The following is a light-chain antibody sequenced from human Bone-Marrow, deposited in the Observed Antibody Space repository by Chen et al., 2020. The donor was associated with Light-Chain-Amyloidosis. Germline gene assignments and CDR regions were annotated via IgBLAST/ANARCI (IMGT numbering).Light chain of an antibody. CDR1: DLPTKY. V-gene: IGLV3-25*03. Sequence: SYELTQPPSVSVSPGQTARITCSGDDLPTKYAYWYQQKPGQAPVLVIHRDTERPSGMSERLTGSSSGSTATLTISGVQVEDEADYHWKSADSSGTDEVIFGGGTKMTVL. J-gene: IGLJ2*01. CDR3: KSADSSGTDEVI. CDR2: RDT.